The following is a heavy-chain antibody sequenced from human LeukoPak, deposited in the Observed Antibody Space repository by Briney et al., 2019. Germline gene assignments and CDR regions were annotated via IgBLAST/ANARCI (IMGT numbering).Heavy chain of an antibody. CDR1: GFTFSSYE. V-gene: IGHV3-48*03. D-gene: IGHD5-18*01. CDR3: ARARENSYGLGSLDY. CDR2: IGSGGTI. Sequence: PGGSLRFSCAASGFTFSSYEINWVRQAPGKGREWLSYIGSGGTIIHSDSVRGRLTVSRDNAKNSVHLQMSSLRDEDTAVYYCARARENSYGLGSLDYWGQGTLVTVSS. J-gene: IGHJ4*02.